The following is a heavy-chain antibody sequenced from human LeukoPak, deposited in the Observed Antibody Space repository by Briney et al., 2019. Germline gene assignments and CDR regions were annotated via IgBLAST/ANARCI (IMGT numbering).Heavy chain of an antibody. CDR2: INTNTGNP. J-gene: IGHJ4*02. D-gene: IGHD6-19*01. CDR1: GYTFTSYA. Sequence: ASVKVSCKASGYTFTSYAMNWVRQAPGQGLEWMGWINTNTGNPTYAQGFTGRFVFSLDTSVSTAYLQISSLKAEDTAVYYCASGPYSSGWYARFDYWGQGTLVTVSS. V-gene: IGHV7-4-1*02. CDR3: ASGPYSSGWYARFDY.